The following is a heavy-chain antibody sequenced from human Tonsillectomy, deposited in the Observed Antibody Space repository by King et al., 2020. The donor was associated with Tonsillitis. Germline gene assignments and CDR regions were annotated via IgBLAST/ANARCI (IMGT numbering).Heavy chain of an antibody. CDR1: GFTFSTYA. CDR3: ARPSDYYDGSGYHGYFQH. V-gene: IGHV3-30*01. J-gene: IGHJ1*01. CDR2: ISYDGSKK. Sequence: VQLVESGGGVVQPGRSLRLSCAASGFTFSTYAMHWVRQAPGKGLEWVAVISYDGSKKYYADSVKGRFTISRDNSKNTLYLQMNSLRAEDTAVYYCARPSDYYDGSGYHGYFQHWGQGTLITVSS. D-gene: IGHD3-22*01.